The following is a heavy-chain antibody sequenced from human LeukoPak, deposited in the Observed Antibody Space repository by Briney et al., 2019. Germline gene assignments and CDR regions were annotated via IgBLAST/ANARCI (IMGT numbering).Heavy chain of an antibody. J-gene: IGHJ4*02. V-gene: IGHV3-23*01. Sequence: GGSLRLSCAASGFTFSSYAMSWVRQAPGKGLEWVSAVSGSGGSTYYADSVKGRFTISRDNSKNTLYLQMNSLRAVDTAVYYCAKEPSGSYLYYFDYWGQGTLVTVSS. CDR3: AKEPSGSYLYYFDY. D-gene: IGHD1-26*01. CDR1: GFTFSSYA. CDR2: VSGSGGST.